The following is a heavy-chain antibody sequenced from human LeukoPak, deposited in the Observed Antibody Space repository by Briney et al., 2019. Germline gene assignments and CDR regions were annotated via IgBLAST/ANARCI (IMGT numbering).Heavy chain of an antibody. CDR1: GGSISSSSYY. J-gene: IGHJ4*02. CDR3: ARALEIYEKTHGDYGGNFDY. V-gene: IGHV4-39*07. CDR2: IYYSGST. Sequence: SETLSFTCTVSGGSISSSSYYWGWIRQPPGKGLEWIGSIYYSGSTYYNPSLKSRVTISVDTSKNQFSLKLSSVTAADTAVYYCARALEIYEKTHGDYGGNFDYWGQGTLVTVSS. D-gene: IGHD4-23*01.